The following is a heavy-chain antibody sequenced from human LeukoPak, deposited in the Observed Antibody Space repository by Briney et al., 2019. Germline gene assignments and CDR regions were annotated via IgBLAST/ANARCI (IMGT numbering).Heavy chain of an antibody. D-gene: IGHD5-12*01. J-gene: IGHJ4*02. Sequence: GASVKVSCKASGYTFTSYDINWVRQAPGQGLEWMGIINPSGGSTSYAQKFQGRVTMTGDMSTSTVYMELSSLRSEDTAVYYCARGEYSGYEHFDYWGQGTLVTVSS. CDR3: ARGEYSGYEHFDY. V-gene: IGHV1-46*01. CDR2: INPSGGST. CDR1: GYTFTSYD.